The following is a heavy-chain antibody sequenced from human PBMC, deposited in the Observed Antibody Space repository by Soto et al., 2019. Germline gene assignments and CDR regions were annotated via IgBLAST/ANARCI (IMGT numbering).Heavy chain of an antibody. Sequence: GASVKVSCKASGYTFTSYYMHWVRQAPGQGLEWMGIINPSDGSTSYAQKFQGRVTMTRDTSTSTVYMELSSLRSEDTAVYYCAGETPYGGNSPAFDIWGQGTMVTVSS. CDR1: GYTFTSYY. CDR3: AGETPYGGNSPAFDI. D-gene: IGHD4-17*01. V-gene: IGHV1-46*01. J-gene: IGHJ3*02. CDR2: INPSDGST.